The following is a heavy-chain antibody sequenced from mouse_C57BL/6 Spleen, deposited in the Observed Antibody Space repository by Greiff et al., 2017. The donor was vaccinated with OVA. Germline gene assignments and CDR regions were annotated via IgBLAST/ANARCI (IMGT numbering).Heavy chain of an antibody. CDR3: ARGDYESAMDY. V-gene: IGHV5-17*01. J-gene: IGHJ4*01. Sequence: EVKLMESGGGLVKPGGSLKLSCAASGFTFSDYGMHWVRQAPGKGLEWVAYISSGSSTIYYADTVKGRFTISRDNAKNTLFLQMTSLRSEDTAMYYCARGDYESAMDYWGQGTSVTVSS. CDR2: ISSGSSTI. CDR1: GFTFSDYG. D-gene: IGHD2-4*01.